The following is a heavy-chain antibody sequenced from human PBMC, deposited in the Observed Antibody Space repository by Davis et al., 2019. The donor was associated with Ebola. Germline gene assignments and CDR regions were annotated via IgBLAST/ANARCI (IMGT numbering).Heavy chain of an antibody. CDR3: ARGSSSWLYYGMDV. Sequence: SETLSLTCAVYGGSFSGHYWSWIRQPPGKGLEWIGEINHSGSTNYNPSLKSRVTISVDTSKNQFSLKLSSVTAADTAVYYCARGSSSWLYYGMDVWGQGTTVTVSS. J-gene: IGHJ6*02. D-gene: IGHD6-13*01. V-gene: IGHV4-34*01. CDR2: INHSGST. CDR1: GGSFSGHY.